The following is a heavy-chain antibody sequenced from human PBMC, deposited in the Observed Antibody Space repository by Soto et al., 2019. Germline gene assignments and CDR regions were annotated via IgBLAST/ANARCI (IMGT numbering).Heavy chain of an antibody. CDR2: IYPGDSET. V-gene: IGHV5-51*01. D-gene: IGHD3-10*01. CDR3: ARQPTSITMVRGVIINYYYCGMDV. J-gene: IGHJ6*02. CDR1: GYSFTSDW. Sequence: GESLKISCKGSGYSFTSDWIGWVRQMPGKGLEWMGIIYPGDSETRYSPSFQGQVTMSADKSISTAYLQWSSLKASDTAMYYCARQPTSITMVRGVIINYYYCGMDVWGQGTTVTVSS.